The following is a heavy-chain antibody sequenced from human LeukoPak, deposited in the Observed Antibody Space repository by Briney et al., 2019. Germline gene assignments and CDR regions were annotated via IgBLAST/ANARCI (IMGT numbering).Heavy chain of an antibody. CDR1: VGTFSSYA. CDR3: ARAHSSSWYWYNWFDP. D-gene: IGHD6-13*01. J-gene: IGHJ5*02. V-gene: IGHV1-69*04. CDR2: IIPIFGIA. Sequence: SVKVSCKASVGTFSSYAISWVRQAPGQGLEWMGRIIPIFGIANYAQKFQGRVTITADKSTSTAYMELSSLRSEDTAVYYCARAHSSSWYWYNWFDPWGQGTLVTVSS.